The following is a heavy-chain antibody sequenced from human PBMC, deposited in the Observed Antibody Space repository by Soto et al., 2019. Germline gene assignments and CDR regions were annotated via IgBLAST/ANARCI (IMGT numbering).Heavy chain of an antibody. Sequence: QVQLVQSGAEVKKPGSSVKVSCKASGGTFSSYTISWVRQAPGQGLEWMGRIIHILGIANYAQKFQGRVTITADKSTSTAYMELSSLRSEDTAVYYCARSPDYGDYLDYWGQGTLVTVSS. CDR2: IIHILGIA. V-gene: IGHV1-69*02. CDR3: ARSPDYGDYLDY. D-gene: IGHD4-17*01. CDR1: GGTFSSYT. J-gene: IGHJ4*02.